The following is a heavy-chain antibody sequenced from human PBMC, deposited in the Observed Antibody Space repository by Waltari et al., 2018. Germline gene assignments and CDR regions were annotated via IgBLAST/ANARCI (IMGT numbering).Heavy chain of an antibody. J-gene: IGHJ4*02. Sequence: EVQLVESGGGLVQPGGSLRLSCVACGLPFSHYWISWGRQAPGQGLEWVASIKEDGSENHYVDSVKGRFTISRDNAENSVNLQMNSLRAEDTAVYYCTRDPLRRYDYWGQGTLVTVSS. CDR3: TRDPLRRYDY. CDR2: IKEDGSEN. D-gene: IGHD3-16*01. CDR1: GLPFSHYW. V-gene: IGHV3-7*01.